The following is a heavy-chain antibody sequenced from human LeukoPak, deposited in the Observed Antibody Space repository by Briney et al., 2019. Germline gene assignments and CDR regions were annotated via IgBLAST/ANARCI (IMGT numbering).Heavy chain of an antibody. CDR3: AKDIFTGGDLDAFDI. J-gene: IGHJ3*02. CDR2: ISGDGGST. V-gene: IGHV3-43*02. CDR1: GFTFDDYA. D-gene: IGHD2-21*02. Sequence: PGGSLRLSCAASGFTFDDYAMHWVRQAPGKGLEWVSLISGDGGSTYYADSVKGRLTISRDNSKNSLYLQMNSLRTEDTALYYCAKDIFTGGDLDAFDIWGQGTMVTVSS.